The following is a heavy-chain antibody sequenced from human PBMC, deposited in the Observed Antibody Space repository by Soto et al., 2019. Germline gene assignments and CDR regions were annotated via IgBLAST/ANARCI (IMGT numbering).Heavy chain of an antibody. Sequence: PGGSLRLSCAASGFTFSSYWMSWVRQAPGKGLEWVANIKQDGSEKYYVDSVKGRFTISRDNAKNSLYLQMNSLRAEDTAVYYCAREVYITYYDFWSGYYGPPSAFDIWGQGTMVTVSS. D-gene: IGHD3-3*01. CDR1: GFTFSSYW. V-gene: IGHV3-7*05. CDR2: IKQDGSEK. CDR3: AREVYITYYDFWSGYYGPPSAFDI. J-gene: IGHJ3*02.